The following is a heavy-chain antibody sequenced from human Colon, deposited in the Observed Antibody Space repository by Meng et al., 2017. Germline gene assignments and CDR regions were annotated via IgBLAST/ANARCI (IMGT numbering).Heavy chain of an antibody. D-gene: IGHD3-9*01. Sequence: GESLKISCEASGFTFSNYAFHWVRQAPGKGLEWVAVISDNVNWLSFSDSVKGRFTISSDNSKTTLYLQMNSLRPEDTAVYYCARESERTGYHSPDYWGQGPLVTVSS. CDR3: ARESERTGYHSPDY. CDR1: GFTFSNYA. V-gene: IGHV3-30*04. CDR2: ISDNVNWL. J-gene: IGHJ4*02.